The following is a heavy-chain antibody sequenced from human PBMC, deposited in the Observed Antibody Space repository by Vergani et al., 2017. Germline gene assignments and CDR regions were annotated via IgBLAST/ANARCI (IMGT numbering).Heavy chain of an antibody. CDR1: DSSIMTNLY. D-gene: IGHD3-10*01. Sequence: QVQLQESGPGLVKPSETLTLTCDVSDSSIMTNLYWGWFRQSPGKGLEWIGCIHPSGDTHSNSSLKSRVSISIVSSSKFSLSLTSVTAADTAIYYCARHRGSGGFVPSSYCSGMDVCGHGTTVTVSS. CDR3: ARHRGSGGFVPSSYCSGMDV. J-gene: IGHJ6*02. V-gene: IGHV4-38-2*01. CDR2: IHPSGDT.